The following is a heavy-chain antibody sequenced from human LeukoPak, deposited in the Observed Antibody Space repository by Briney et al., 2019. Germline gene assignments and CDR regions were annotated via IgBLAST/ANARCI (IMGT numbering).Heavy chain of an antibody. D-gene: IGHD4-17*01. CDR3: AKVSDGDSRFDY. CDR1: GYTFTSYD. V-gene: IGHV1-69*13. J-gene: IGHJ4*02. Sequence: ASVKVSCKASGYTFTSYDINWVRQAPGQGLEWMGGIIPIFGTANYAQKFQGRVTITADESTSTAYMELSSLRSEDTAVYYCAKVSDGDSRFDYWGQGTLVTVSS. CDR2: IIPIFGTA.